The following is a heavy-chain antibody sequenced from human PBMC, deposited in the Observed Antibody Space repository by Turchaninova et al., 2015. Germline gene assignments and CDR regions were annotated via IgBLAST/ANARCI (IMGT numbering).Heavy chain of an antibody. V-gene: IGHV4-34*01. Sequence: QVQLQQWGAGLLKPSETLSLTCAVYGGSFSGYSWSWIRQPPGKGMEWFGEIHQSGATNYNPSLNSRVPISVDRSKNQFSLKLSSVTAADTSVYYCARGPSPLITKIVVEKYDYWSRGTPVTVSS. CDR3: ARGPSPLITKIVVEKYDY. CDR1: GGSFSGYS. D-gene: IGHD3-22*01. CDR2: IHQSGAT. J-gene: IGHJ4*02.